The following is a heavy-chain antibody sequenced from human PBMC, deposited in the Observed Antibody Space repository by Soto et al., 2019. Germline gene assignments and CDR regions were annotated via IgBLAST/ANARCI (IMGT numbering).Heavy chain of an antibody. CDR1: GFTFSSYG. Sequence: QVQLVESGGGVVQPGRSLRLYCAASGFTFSSYGMHWVRQAPGKGLEWVAVISYDGSNKYYADSVKGRFTISRDNSKNTLYLQMNSLRAEDTAVYYCAKDLGVRGVIIAYWGQGTLVTVSS. CDR3: AKDLGVRGVIIAY. V-gene: IGHV3-30*18. D-gene: IGHD3-10*01. J-gene: IGHJ4*02. CDR2: ISYDGSNK.